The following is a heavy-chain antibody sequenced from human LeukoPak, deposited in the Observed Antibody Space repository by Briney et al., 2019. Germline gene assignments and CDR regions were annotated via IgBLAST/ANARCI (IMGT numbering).Heavy chain of an antibody. CDR1: GGSISSYY. CDR2: IYYSGST. D-gene: IGHD5-12*01. J-gene: IGHJ5*02. V-gene: IGHV4-59*01. Sequence: SETLSLTCTVSGGSISSYYWSWIRQPPGKGLEWIGHIYYSGSTNYNPSLKSRVTISVDTSKNQFSLKLSSVTAADTAVYYCARGASGYSGYDYSNPWGQGTLVTVSS. CDR3: ARGASGYSGYDYSNP.